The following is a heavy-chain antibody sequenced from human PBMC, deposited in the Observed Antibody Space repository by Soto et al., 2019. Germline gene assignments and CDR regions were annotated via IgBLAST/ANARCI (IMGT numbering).Heavy chain of an antibody. CDR3: ARERGSYSIYYFDY. J-gene: IGHJ4*02. Sequence: GASVKVSCKASGVTFSSYAISWVRQAPGQGLEWMGGIIPIFGTANYAQKFQGRVTITADESTSTAYMELSSLRSEDTAVYYCARERGSYSIYYFDYWGQGTLVTVSS. CDR1: GVTFSSYA. D-gene: IGHD1-26*01. V-gene: IGHV1-69*13. CDR2: IIPIFGTA.